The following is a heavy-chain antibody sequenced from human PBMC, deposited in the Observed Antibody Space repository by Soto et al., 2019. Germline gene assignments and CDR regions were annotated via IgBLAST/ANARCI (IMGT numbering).Heavy chain of an antibody. D-gene: IGHD2-2*01. J-gene: IGHJ6*02. CDR2: ISGSGGST. CDR1: GFTFSSYA. Sequence: PGGSLRLSCAASGFTFSSYAMSWVRQAPGKGLEWVSAISGSGGSTYYADSVKGRFTISRDNSKNTLYLQMNSLRAEDTAVYYCCRPAGPGYYYYGMDVWGQGTTVTVPS. CDR3: CRPAGPGYYYYGMDV. V-gene: IGHV3-23*01.